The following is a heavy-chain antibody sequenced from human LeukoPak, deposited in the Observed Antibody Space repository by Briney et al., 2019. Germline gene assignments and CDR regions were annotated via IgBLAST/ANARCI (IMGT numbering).Heavy chain of an antibody. D-gene: IGHD3-22*01. CDR2: VSGSGDST. J-gene: IGHJ4*02. CDR1: GFTFDDYT. V-gene: IGHV3-23*01. CDR3: AKTLTMILVLRGGFDY. Sequence: TGGSLRLSCAASGFTFDDYTMHWVRQAPGKGLEWVSGVSGSGDSTYYADSVKGRFTISRDNSKNTLYLQMNSLRAEDTAVYYCAKTLTMILVLRGGFDYWGQGALVTVSS.